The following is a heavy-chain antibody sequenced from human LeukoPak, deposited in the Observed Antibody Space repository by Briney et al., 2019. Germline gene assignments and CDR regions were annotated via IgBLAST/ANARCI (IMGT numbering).Heavy chain of an antibody. V-gene: IGHV1-2*02. Sequence: ASVKVSCKASGYTFTSYGISWVRQAPGQGLEWLGWINPNSGDTNYAQKFQGRVTMTRDTSITTAYMELSRLKSDDTAVYYCARGLMSAVGVGYFDYWGQGTLVTVSS. CDR3: ARGLMSAVGVGYFDY. CDR1: GYTFTSYG. D-gene: IGHD1-26*01. J-gene: IGHJ4*02. CDR2: INPNSGDT.